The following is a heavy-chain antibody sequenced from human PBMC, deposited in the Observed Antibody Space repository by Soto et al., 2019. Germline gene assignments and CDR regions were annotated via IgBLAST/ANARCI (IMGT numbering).Heavy chain of an antibody. V-gene: IGHV4-34*01. CDR2: INHSGST. CDR3: ARHLAYCGGDCSLEAFDI. Sequence: SETLSLTCAVYGGSFSGYYWSWIRQPPGKGLEWIGEINHSGSTNYNPSLKSRVTISVDTSKNQFSLKLSSVTAADTAVYYCARHLAYCGGDCSLEAFDIWGQGKMVTVSS. D-gene: IGHD2-21*02. J-gene: IGHJ3*02. CDR1: GGSFSGYY.